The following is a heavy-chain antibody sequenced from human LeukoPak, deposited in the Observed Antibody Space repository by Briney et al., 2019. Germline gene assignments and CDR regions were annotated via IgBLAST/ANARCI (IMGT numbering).Heavy chain of an antibody. V-gene: IGHV1-69*04. CDR1: GGTFSSYA. Sequence: GASVKVSCKASGGTFSSYAISWVRQAPGQGLEWMGRIIPILGIANYAQKFQGRVTITADKSTSTAYMELSSLRSEDTAVYYCARRLECYYGSDGMDVWGQGTTVTVSS. CDR2: IIPILGIA. J-gene: IGHJ6*02. D-gene: IGHD3-10*01. CDR3: ARRLECYYGSDGMDV.